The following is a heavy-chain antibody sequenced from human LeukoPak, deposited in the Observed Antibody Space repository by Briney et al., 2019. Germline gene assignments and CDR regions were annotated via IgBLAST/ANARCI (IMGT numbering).Heavy chain of an antibody. CDR2: INHSGST. Sequence: SETLSLTCAVYGGSFSGYYWSWIRQPPGKGLEWIGEINHSGSTNYNPSLKSRVTISVDTSKDQFSLKLSSVTAADTAVYYCAVGADPGSYHFDYWGQGTLVTVSS. D-gene: IGHD3-10*01. CDR3: AVGADPGSYHFDY. V-gene: IGHV4-34*01. CDR1: GGSFSGYY. J-gene: IGHJ4*02.